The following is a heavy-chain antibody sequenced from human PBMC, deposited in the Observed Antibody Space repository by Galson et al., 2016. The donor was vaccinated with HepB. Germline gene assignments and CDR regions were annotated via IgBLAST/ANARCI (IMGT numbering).Heavy chain of an antibody. Sequence: SLRLSCAASGFTFSRYEMNWVRQAPGKGLVWVSHISSSSIYTKYSDSLKGQFTISRDYAKGLVYLQMNSLRAEDTAVYYCARGGKSDEGDFFGMDVWGQGTTVTVSS. CDR2: ISSSSIYT. V-gene: IGHV3-48*03. J-gene: IGHJ6*02. D-gene: IGHD3-16*01. CDR3: ARGGKSDEGDFFGMDV. CDR1: GFTFSRYE.